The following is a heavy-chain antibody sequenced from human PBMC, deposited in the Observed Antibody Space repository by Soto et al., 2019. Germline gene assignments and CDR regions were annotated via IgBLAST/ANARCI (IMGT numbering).Heavy chain of an antibody. CDR2: ISGFNGNT. D-gene: IGHD3-16*01. CDR1: GYTFNFYG. V-gene: IGHV1-18*01. J-gene: IGHJ4*02. CDR3: AGIGVSSGHESPDFDS. Sequence: ASVKVSCKASGYTFNFYGITWVRQAPGQGLEWMGWISGFNGNTNYAADLQGRVTMTTDTSTSTAYMELRGLRSDDTAVYYCAGIGVSSGHESPDFDSWGQGTLVTVSS.